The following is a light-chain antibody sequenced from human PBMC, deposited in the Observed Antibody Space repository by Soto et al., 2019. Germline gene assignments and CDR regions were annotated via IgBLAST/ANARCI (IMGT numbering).Light chain of an antibody. CDR2: DAY. J-gene: IGKJ1*01. Sequence: EIVLTQSPGTLSLSPGERATLSCRASQSVSNKVLAWYQQKPGQAPRLLIYDAYSRVTGIPDRFSGSGSGTDFTLTISRLEPEDFAVYYCQQFGSSPLAFGQGTTVEIK. V-gene: IGKV3-20*01. CDR1: QSVSNKV. CDR3: QQFGSSPLA.